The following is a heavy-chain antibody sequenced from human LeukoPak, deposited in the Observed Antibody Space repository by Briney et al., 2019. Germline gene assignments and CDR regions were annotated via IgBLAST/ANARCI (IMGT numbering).Heavy chain of an antibody. Sequence: GRSLRLSCAVSGFTFSSPGTCWVSQGPGRGLGWGSSISIGGDTTYTDSPSSRFTISRDTSKNTLSLRLGTLRAHDTAICYSAKEIRPNDSWGQGTRATVTS. CDR1: GFTFSSPG. D-gene: IGHD1-1*01. CDR2: ISIGGDTT. CDR3: AKEIRPNDS. J-gene: IGHJ4*02. V-gene: IGHV3-23*02.